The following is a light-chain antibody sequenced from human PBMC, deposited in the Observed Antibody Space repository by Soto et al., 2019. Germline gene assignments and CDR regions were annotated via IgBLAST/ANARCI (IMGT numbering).Light chain of an antibody. J-gene: IGLJ2*01. V-gene: IGLV2-8*01. CDR3: CSYAGRATYV. CDR1: SSDVGGYNY. Sequence: QSALTQPPSASGSPGQSVTISCTGTSSDVGGYNYVSWYQQHPGKVPKLMIYEVFKRPSGVSHRFSGSKSGNTASLTISGLQAEDEANYYCCSYAGRATYVFGGGTKLTVL. CDR2: EVF.